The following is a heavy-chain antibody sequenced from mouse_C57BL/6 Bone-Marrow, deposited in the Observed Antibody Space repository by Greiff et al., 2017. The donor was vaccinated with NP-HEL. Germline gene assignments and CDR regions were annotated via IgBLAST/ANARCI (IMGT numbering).Heavy chain of an antibody. CDR2: SRNKANDYTT. J-gene: IGHJ4*01. D-gene: IGHD2-2*01. V-gene: IGHV7-1*01. Sequence: DVHLVESGGGLVQSGRSLRLSCATSGFTFSDFYMEWVRQAPGKGLEWIAASRNKANDYTTEYSASVKGRFIVSRDTSQSILYLQMNALRAEDTAIYYCARDLYGYGAMDYWGQGTSVTVSS. CDR3: ARDLYGYGAMDY. CDR1: GFTFSDFY.